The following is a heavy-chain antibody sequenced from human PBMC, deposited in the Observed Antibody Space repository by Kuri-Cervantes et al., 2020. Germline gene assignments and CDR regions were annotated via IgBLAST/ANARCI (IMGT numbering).Heavy chain of an antibody. Sequence: GGSLRLSCAASGFTFSSYGMCWVRQAPGKGLEWVAVIWYDGSNKYYADSVKGRFTISRDNSKNTLYLQMNSLRAEDTAVYYCARTSAAADYYYYYYGMDVWGQGTTVTVSS. CDR2: IWYDGSNK. CDR3: ARTSAAADYYYYYYGMDV. D-gene: IGHD6-13*01. CDR1: GFTFSSYG. J-gene: IGHJ6*02. V-gene: IGHV3-33*08.